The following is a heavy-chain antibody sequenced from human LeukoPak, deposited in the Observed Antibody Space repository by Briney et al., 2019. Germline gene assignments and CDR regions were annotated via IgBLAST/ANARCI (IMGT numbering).Heavy chain of an antibody. CDR1: GFTFSSYA. D-gene: IGHD6-19*01. Sequence: GGSLRLSCAASGFTFSSYAMSWVRQAPGKGLEWVSAISGSGGSTYYTDSVKGRFTISRDNSKNTLYLQMNSLRAEDTAVYYCASTSGWYDYYFDYWGQGTLVTVSS. V-gene: IGHV3-23*01. CDR2: ISGSGGST. J-gene: IGHJ4*02. CDR3: ASTSGWYDYYFDY.